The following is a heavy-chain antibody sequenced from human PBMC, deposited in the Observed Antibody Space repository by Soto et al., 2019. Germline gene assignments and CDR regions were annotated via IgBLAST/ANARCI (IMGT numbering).Heavy chain of an antibody. CDR3: DRDGSGSYAYYFDY. D-gene: IGHD3-10*01. J-gene: IGHJ4*02. V-gene: IGHV4-30-2*01. CDR1: GGSISSGSYS. Sequence: QLQLQESGSGLVKPSQTLSLTCAVSGGSISSGSYSWSWIRQPPGKGLEWIGYIYHSGSTYYNPSIKNRVTISVARSNNQFSLKLSSVTAADTAVYYCDRDGSGSYAYYFDYCGQGTLVTVSS. CDR2: IYHSGST.